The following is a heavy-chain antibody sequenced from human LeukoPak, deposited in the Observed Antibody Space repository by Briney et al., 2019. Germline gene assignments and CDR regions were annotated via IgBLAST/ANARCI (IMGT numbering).Heavy chain of an antibody. CDR1: GYTFTSYD. CDR2: MNPNSGNT. D-gene: IGHD4/OR15-4a*01. J-gene: IGHJ4*02. Sequence: ASVKVSCKASGYTFTSYDINWVRQATGQGLEWMGWMNPNSGNTGYAQKFQGRVTMTRNTSISTAYMELSSLRSEDTAVYYCARALLGPYGGNALEFDYWGQGTLVTVSS. V-gene: IGHV1-8*01. CDR3: ARALLGPYGGNALEFDY.